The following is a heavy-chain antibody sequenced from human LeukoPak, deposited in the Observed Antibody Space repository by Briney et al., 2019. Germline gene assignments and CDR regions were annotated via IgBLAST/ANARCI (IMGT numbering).Heavy chain of an antibody. D-gene: IGHD3-16*01. Sequence: GGSLRLSCAASGFTVSSNYMSWVRQAPGRGLVWVSRINSDGSSTSYADSVKGRFTISRDNAKNTLYLQMNSLRAEDTAVYYCARPQGGYYYYYMDVWGKGTTVTVSS. CDR3: ARPQGGYYYYYMDV. CDR2: INSDGSST. J-gene: IGHJ6*03. CDR1: GFTVSSNY. V-gene: IGHV3-74*01.